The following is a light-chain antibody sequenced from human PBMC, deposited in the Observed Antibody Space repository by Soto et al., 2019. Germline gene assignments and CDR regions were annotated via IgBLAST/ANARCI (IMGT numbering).Light chain of an antibody. CDR1: QGITSY. CDR3: QQLKSYPLT. CDR2: AAP. Sequence: IQLSQSPPSLSASVGDRVTITCRASQGITSYLAWYQQKPGKAPKLLIYAAPTLQSGAPSRFSGSGSGTDFALTISSLQPEDSATYYCQQLKSYPLTFGGGTKVDIK. V-gene: IGKV1-9*01. J-gene: IGKJ4*01.